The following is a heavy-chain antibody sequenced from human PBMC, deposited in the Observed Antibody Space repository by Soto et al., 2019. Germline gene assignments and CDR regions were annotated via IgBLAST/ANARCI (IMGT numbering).Heavy chain of an antibody. D-gene: IGHD3-3*01. J-gene: IGHJ6*02. V-gene: IGHV3-30-3*01. CDR3: ARGRSYYDFWSGSTLNWAPYYYYGMDV. Sequence: GGSLRLSCAASGFTFSSYAMHWVRQAPGKGLEWVAVISYDGSNKYYADSVKGRFTTSRDNSKNTLYLQMNSLRAEDTAVYYCARGRSYYDFWSGSTLNWAPYYYYGMDVWGQGTTVTVSS. CDR1: GFTFSSYA. CDR2: ISYDGSNK.